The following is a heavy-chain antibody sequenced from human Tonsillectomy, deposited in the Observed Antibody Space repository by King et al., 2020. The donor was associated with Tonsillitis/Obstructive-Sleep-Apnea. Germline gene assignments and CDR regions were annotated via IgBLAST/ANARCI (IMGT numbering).Heavy chain of an antibody. V-gene: IGHV3-30*04. Sequence: VQLVESGGGVVQPGRSLRLSCAASGFTFSSYAMHWVRQAPGKGLEWVAGISYDGSNKYYADSVKGRFTISRDNSKNTLYLQMNSLRAEDTAVYYCASSWGYCSSTSCEELDYWGQGTLVTVSS. CDR1: GFTFSSYA. D-gene: IGHD2-2*01. CDR3: ASSWGYCSSTSCEELDY. J-gene: IGHJ4*02. CDR2: ISYDGSNK.